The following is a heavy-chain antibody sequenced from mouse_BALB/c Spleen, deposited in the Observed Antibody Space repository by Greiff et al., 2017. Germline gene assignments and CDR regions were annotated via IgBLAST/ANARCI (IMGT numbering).Heavy chain of an antibody. J-gene: IGHJ2*01. CDR3: AGTRYGNYFDY. CDR2: IWGDGST. Sequence: VKVVESGPGLVAPSQSLSITCTVSGFSLTGYGVNWVRQPPGKGLEWLGMIWGDGSTAYNSALKSRLSISKDNSKRQVFLKMNSLQTDDTTGYYYAGTRYGNYFDYWGQGTTLTVSS. D-gene: IGHD2-1*01. V-gene: IGHV2-6-7*01. CDR1: GFSLTGYG.